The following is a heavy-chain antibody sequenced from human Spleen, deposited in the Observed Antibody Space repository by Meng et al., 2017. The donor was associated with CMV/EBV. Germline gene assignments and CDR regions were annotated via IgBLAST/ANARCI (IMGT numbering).Heavy chain of an antibody. V-gene: IGHV1-2*02. CDR2: INPNTDGI. CDR3: ARVSVVRVGAFDY. CDR1: GFTFSGYY. D-gene: IGHD2-8*01. J-gene: IGHJ4*01. Sequence: ASVKVSCMASGFTFSGYYIHWVRQAPGQGLEWLGWINPNTDGINYAQKFQGRVTMTTDMSISTAYMELSRLGSDDTAVYFCARVSVVRVGAFDYWGHGTLVTVSS.